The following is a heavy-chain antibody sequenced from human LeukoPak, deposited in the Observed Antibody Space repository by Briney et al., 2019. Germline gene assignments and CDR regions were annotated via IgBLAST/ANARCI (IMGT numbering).Heavy chain of an antibody. CDR2: INHSGST. J-gene: IGHJ4*02. CDR3: AFSLVAALDY. V-gene: IGHV4-34*01. Sequence: SETLSLTCAVYGGSFSGYYWSWIRQPPGKGLEWIGEINHSGSTNYNTSLKSRVTISVDTSKNQFSLKLSSVTAADTAVYYCAFSLVAALDYWGQGTLVTVSS. CDR1: GGSFSGYY.